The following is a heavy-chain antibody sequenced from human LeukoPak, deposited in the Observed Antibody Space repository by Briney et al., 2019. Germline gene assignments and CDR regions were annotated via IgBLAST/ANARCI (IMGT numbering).Heavy chain of an antibody. V-gene: IGHV3-74*01. Sequence: GGSLRLSCATSAFTFSSYWMHWVRQAPGKGLVWVSRINSDGSSRSYADYVKGRFTISRDDAKNPLYLQMSSLSVDDTAIYYCTRGSPGYSSSWLDFWGQGILVTVSS. J-gene: IGHJ4*02. CDR3: TRGSPGYSSSWLDF. D-gene: IGHD6-13*01. CDR2: INSDGSSR. CDR1: AFTFSSYW.